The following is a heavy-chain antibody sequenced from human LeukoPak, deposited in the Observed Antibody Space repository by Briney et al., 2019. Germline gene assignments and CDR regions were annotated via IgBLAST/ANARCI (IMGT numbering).Heavy chain of an antibody. CDR1: GFTFSSYA. CDR2: ISGSGGRT. Sequence: GGSLRLSCAPSGFTFSSYAMSWVRQAPGKGREWVSAISGSGGRTYYGGSVKGRFTLSRDNSKSRLYLQMNSPRAEDTAVHCCAKHPRGSVVTAIRFDYWGQGTLVTVSS. J-gene: IGHJ4*02. D-gene: IGHD2-21*02. CDR3: AKHPRGSVVTAIRFDY. V-gene: IGHV3-23*01.